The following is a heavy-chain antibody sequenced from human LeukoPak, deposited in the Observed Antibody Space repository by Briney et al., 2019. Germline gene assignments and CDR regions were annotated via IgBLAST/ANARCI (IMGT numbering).Heavy chain of an antibody. CDR2: INHSGST. Sequence: SETLSLTCAVYGGSFSGYYWSWIRQPPGKGLEWIGEINHSGSTNYNPSLKSRATISVDTSKNQFSLKLSSVTAADTAVYYCARAGSYYNWFDPWGQGTLVTVSS. J-gene: IGHJ5*02. V-gene: IGHV4-34*01. CDR3: ARAGSYYNWFDP. CDR1: GGSFSGYY. D-gene: IGHD3-10*01.